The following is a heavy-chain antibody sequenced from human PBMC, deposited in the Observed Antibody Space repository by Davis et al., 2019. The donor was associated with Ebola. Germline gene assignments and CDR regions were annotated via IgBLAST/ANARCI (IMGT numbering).Heavy chain of an antibody. CDR2: IYGSGST. CDR3: ARRYTCSGNYMDV. Sequence: GESLKISCAASGFTFSSFAMSWVRQAPGKGLEWVSVIYGSGSTYYADSVKGRFTISRDNSKNTLYLQMNTLRAEDTAVYHCARRYTCSGNYMDVWGKGTTVTVSS. J-gene: IGHJ6*03. V-gene: IGHV3-23*05. D-gene: IGHD2-15*01. CDR1: GFTFSSFA.